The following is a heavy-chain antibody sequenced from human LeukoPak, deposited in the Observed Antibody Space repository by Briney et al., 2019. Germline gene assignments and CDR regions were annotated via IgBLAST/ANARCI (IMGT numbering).Heavy chain of an antibody. CDR1: GGSISSYS. CDR3: ARDERGSGWSFDN. D-gene: IGHD6-19*01. J-gene: IGHJ4*02. CDR2: IYSSGST. Sequence: SETLSLTCTVSGGSISSYSWSWIRQPAGKGLEWIGRIYSSGSTNYNPSLKSRVTMSVDTPKNQFSLKLSSVTAADTAVYYCARDERGSGWSFDNWGQGTLVTISS. V-gene: IGHV4-4*07.